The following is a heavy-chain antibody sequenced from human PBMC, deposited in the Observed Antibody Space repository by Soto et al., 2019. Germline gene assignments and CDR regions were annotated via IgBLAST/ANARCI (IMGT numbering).Heavy chain of an antibody. V-gene: IGHV4-34*01. Sequence: SETLSLTCAVYGGSFSGYYWSWIRQPPGKGLEWIGEINHSGSTNYNPSLKSRVTISVDTSKNQFSLKLSSVTAADTAVYYCARGTSYGETDYYYYYMDVWGKGTTVTVSS. CDR1: GGSFSGYY. CDR2: INHSGST. J-gene: IGHJ6*03. D-gene: IGHD4-17*01. CDR3: ARGTSYGETDYYYYYMDV.